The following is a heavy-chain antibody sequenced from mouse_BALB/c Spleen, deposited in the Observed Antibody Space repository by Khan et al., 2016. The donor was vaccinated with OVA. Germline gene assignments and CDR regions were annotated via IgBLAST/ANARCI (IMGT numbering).Heavy chain of an antibody. CDR2: ICSDGRT. V-gene: IGHV2-6-7*01. Sequence: QVQLKESGPGLVAPSQSLSITCTVSGFSLTDYGVNWVRQPPGKGLEWLGMICSDGRTDWNSSLKYRLRITKDKSTSKVFLKLHSLPTDDTASYYCVGYRDRYFDYWGQGTALTVSS. CDR1: GFSLTDYG. CDR3: VGYRDRYFDY. J-gene: IGHJ2*01. D-gene: IGHD2-14*01.